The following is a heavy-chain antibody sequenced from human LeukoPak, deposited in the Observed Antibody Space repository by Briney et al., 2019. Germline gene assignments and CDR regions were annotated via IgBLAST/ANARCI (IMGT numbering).Heavy chain of an antibody. CDR2: ISYDGSNK. D-gene: IGHD1-14*01. CDR1: GFTFSSYA. J-gene: IGHJ4*02. V-gene: IGHV3-30-3*01. CDR3: ARDGTEGDYVDY. Sequence: GRSPRLSCAASGFTFSSYAMHWVRQAPGKGLEWVAVISYDGSNKYYADSVKGRFTISRDNSKNTLYLQMNSLRAEDTAVYYCARDGTEGDYVDYWGQGTLVTVSS.